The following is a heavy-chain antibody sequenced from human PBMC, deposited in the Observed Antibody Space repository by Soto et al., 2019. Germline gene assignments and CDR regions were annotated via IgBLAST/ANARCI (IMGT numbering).Heavy chain of an antibody. CDR2: INHSGST. D-gene: IGHD3-9*01. CDR1: GGSFSGYY. V-gene: IGHV4-34*01. Sequence: SETLSLTCAVYGGSFSGYYWSWIRQPPGKGLEWIGEINHSGSTNYNPSLKSRVTISVDTSKNQFSLKLSSVTAADTAVYYCARGHYDILTGYYKYYYGMDVWGQGTTVTLSS. CDR3: ARGHYDILTGYYKYYYGMDV. J-gene: IGHJ6*02.